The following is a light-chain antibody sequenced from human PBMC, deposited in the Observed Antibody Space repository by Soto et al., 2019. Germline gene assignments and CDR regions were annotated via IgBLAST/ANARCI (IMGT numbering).Light chain of an antibody. CDR3: CSYAGNSEV. Sequence: QSVLTQPASVSGSPGQSITIPCTGTSGDVGSYNLVSWYQQHPDKAPKLLIYEVTERPSGVSNRFSGSKSGSTASLTISGLQPDDEADYYCCSYAGNSEVFGTGTKVTVL. J-gene: IGLJ1*01. CDR2: EVT. V-gene: IGLV2-23*02. CDR1: SGDVGSYNL.